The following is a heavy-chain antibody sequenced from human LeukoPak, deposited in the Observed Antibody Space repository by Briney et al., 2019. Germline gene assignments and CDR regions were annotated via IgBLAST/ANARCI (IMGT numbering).Heavy chain of an antibody. Sequence: SETLSLTCTVSGGSISSYYWSWIRQPPGKGLEWIGYIYTSGSTNYNPSLKSRVTISVDTSKNQSSLKLSSVTAADTAVYYCASLRFLEWLPMDVWGKGTTVTVSS. CDR3: ASLRFLEWLPMDV. J-gene: IGHJ6*03. CDR1: GGSISSYY. V-gene: IGHV4-4*09. CDR2: IYTSGST. D-gene: IGHD3-3*01.